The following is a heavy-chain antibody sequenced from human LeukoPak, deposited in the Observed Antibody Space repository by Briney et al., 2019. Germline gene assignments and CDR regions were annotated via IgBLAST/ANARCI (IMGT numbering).Heavy chain of an antibody. D-gene: IGHD2-2*01. V-gene: IGHV4-4*08. CDR3: AREIEIVVVPAARVRWFDP. CDR2: IYNSGTT. Sequence: SETLSLTCSVSGVSMSNHFWSWIRRAPGKGLEWIGYIYNSGTTGSSGTTDYNPSLKSRVTMSMDTSKRQFSLKLSSVTAADTAVYYCAREIEIVVVPAARVRWFDPWGQGTLVTVSS. CDR1: GVSMSNHF. J-gene: IGHJ5*02.